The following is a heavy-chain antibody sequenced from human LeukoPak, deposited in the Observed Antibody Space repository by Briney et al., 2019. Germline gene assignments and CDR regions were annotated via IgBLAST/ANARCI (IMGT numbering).Heavy chain of an antibody. CDR1: GASISGYY. CDR3: ARMNGDYGFRNYFYYGLDV. CDR2: MYYSGST. D-gene: IGHD4-17*01. J-gene: IGHJ6*02. V-gene: IGHV4-59*08. Sequence: PSETLSPTCTVSGASISGYYWNWIRQPPGKGLEWIGYMYYSGSTNYNPSFKSRVTMSGDTSKNELSLKLSSVTAADTAVYYCARMNGDYGFRNYFYYGLDVWGQGTTVTVSS.